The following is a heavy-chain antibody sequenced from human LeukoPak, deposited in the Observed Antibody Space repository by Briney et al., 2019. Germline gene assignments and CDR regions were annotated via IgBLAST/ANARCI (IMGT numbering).Heavy chain of an antibody. J-gene: IGHJ6*03. CDR3: ARERTYYYGSGSPLRNYYYMDV. Sequence: SETLSLTCTVSGGSISNYYWSWIRQPPGKGLEWIGYIYYSGSTNYNPSLKSRVTISVDTSKNQFSLKLSSVTAADTAVYYCARERTYYYGSGSPLRNYYYMDVWGKGTTVTVSS. CDR2: IYYSGST. D-gene: IGHD3-10*01. CDR1: GGSISNYY. V-gene: IGHV4-59*01.